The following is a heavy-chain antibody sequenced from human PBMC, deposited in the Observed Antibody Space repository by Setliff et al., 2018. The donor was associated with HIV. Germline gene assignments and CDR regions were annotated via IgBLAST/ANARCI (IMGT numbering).Heavy chain of an antibody. J-gene: IGHJ6*03. Sequence: ASVKVSCKASGYTFTSYAMHWVRQAPGQRLEWMGWIKAGNGNTKYSQKFQGRVTFTRDTSASTAYMALSSLRSEETAVYYCAREGKFRYYYYMDVWGKGTTVTVSS. CDR1: GYTFTSYA. CDR2: IKAGNGNT. D-gene: IGHD3-10*01. CDR3: AREGKFRYYYYMDV. V-gene: IGHV1-3*01.